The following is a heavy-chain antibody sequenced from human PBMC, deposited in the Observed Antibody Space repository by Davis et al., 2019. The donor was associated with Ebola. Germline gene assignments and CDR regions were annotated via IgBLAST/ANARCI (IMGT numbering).Heavy chain of an antibody. J-gene: IGHJ4*02. D-gene: IGHD3-3*01. V-gene: IGHV4-59*01. CDR3: ASGVFGVTYYFDH. Sequence: MPSETLSLTCDVSVGSISNYYWSWIRQAPGNVLEWLAYIHNSGNTKSNPSLRSRVIISLDTSKNQFSLRLNSVTAADTAMYYCASGVFGVTYYFDHWGQGALVTVSS. CDR2: IHNSGNT. CDR1: VGSISNYY.